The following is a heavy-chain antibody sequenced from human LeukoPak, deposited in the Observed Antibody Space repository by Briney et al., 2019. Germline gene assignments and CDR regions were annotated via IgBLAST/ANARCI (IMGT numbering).Heavy chain of an antibody. J-gene: IGHJ4*02. D-gene: IGHD3-10*01. CDR3: ACIRFDLDY. CDR1: GESFNDHY. V-gene: IGHV4-34*01. CDR2: INHLSGT. Sequence: SETLSLTCAVYGESFNDHYWNWIRQPPGKGLEGIGEINHLSGTNYNPSLKSRVALSVDNSKNQFSLRLNSVNDADTATYYCACIRFDLDYWGQGTLVTVSS.